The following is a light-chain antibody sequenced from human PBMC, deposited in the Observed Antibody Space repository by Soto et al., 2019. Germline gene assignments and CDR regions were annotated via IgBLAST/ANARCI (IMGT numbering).Light chain of an antibody. J-gene: IGKJ5*01. V-gene: IGKV1-33*01. CDR3: QQYYNLPIT. CDR1: QDISNH. Sequence: DIQMTQSPGSLSASVXXXFXXXCLASQDISNHLNWYQQKPGKAPKLLIYDASNLETGVPSRFSGSGSGTDFTVTISSLQPEDYATYSCQQYYNLPITFGQGTRLEIK. CDR2: DAS.